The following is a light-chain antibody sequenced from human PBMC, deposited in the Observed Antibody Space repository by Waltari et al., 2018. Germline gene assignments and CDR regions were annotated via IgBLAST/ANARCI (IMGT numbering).Light chain of an antibody. CDR2: AAS. CDR3: QQSYSTPYT. V-gene: IGKV1-39*01. J-gene: IGKJ2*01. CDR1: QSISSY. Sequence: DIQMTQSPSSLSASVGDRVTITCRASQSISSYLNRYQQKPGKAPKLLIYAASSLQSGVPSRFSGSGSVTDFTLTISSLQPEDFATYYCQQSYSTPYTFGQGTKLEIK.